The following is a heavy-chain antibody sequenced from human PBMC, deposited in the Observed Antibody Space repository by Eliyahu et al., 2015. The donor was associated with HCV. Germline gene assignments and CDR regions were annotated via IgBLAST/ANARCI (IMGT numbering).Heavy chain of an antibody. Sequence: EVQLVESGGGMAQPGGSLRLSCVASGFXFSNYDMHWVRQATGKGLGWVSGIGTQSDTFYPDSVKGRFTISRENAKDSFYLQMDSLRVGDTAVYYCARSEKAKARSGFDMWGQGTLVTVSS. D-gene: IGHD3-3*01. CDR1: GFXFSNYD. CDR3: ARSEKAKARSGFDM. J-gene: IGHJ3*02. CDR2: IGTQSDT. V-gene: IGHV3-13*01.